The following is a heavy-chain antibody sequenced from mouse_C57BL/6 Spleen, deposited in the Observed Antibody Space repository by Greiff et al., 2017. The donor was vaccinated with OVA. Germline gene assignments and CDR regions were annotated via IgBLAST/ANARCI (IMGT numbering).Heavy chain of an antibody. Sequence: VKLQESGPELVKPGASVKISCKASGYAFSSSWMNWVKQRPGKGLEWIGRIYPGDGDTNYTGKFKGKATLTADKSSSTAYMQLSSLTSEDSAVYFCAREKATIVTVDYWGQGTTLTVSS. D-gene: IGHD2-5*01. CDR1: GYAFSSSW. J-gene: IGHJ2*01. V-gene: IGHV1-82*01. CDR3: AREKATIVTVDY. CDR2: IYPGDGDT.